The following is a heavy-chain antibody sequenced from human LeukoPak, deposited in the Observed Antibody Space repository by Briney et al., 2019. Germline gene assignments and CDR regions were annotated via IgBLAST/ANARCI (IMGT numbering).Heavy chain of an antibody. CDR3: ARHLVVSNEIDY. CDR1: VPSLTANFYY. J-gene: IGHJ4*02. CDR2: IHYSGNT. V-gene: IGHV4-39*01. Sequence: SDTLSLTCSVSVPSLTANFYYWGWIRQSPGKVLEWIASIHYSGNTYYNPSLKSRVSISIDTSQTQFSLNLTSVTAADTSLYYCARHLVVSNEIDYWGQGTVVTVSS. D-gene: IGHD2-15*01.